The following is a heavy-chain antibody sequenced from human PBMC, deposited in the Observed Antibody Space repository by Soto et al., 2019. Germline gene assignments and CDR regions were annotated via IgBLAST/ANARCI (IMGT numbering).Heavy chain of an antibody. CDR1: GDTFTDYY. Sequence: QVQLVQSGAEVKKPGASVTVSCRSSGDTFTDYYMHWVRQAPGQGLEWMGWINPNSGVTKYAQKFQGWVTMTRDTSIRTVYMQLSRLRSDDTAVYYCARESGGATATLDYYYFSMDVWGTGTTVTVSS. J-gene: IGHJ6*03. D-gene: IGHD5-12*01. CDR3: ARESGGATATLDYYYFSMDV. CDR2: INPNSGVT. V-gene: IGHV1-2*04.